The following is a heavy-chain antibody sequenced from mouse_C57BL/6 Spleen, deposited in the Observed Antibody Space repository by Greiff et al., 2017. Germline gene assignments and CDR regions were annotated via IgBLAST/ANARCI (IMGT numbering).Heavy chain of an antibody. CDR3: AREVLYSNYLYYAMDY. V-gene: IGHV1-64*01. CDR2: IHPNSGST. Sequence: QVQLQQPGAELVKPGASVKLSCKASGYTFTSYWMHWVKQRPGQGLEWIGMIHPNSGSTNYNEKFKSKATLTVDKSSSPAYMQLSSLTSEDSAVYYCAREVLYSNYLYYAMDYWGQGTSVTGSS. D-gene: IGHD2-5*01. CDR1: GYTFTSYW. J-gene: IGHJ4*01.